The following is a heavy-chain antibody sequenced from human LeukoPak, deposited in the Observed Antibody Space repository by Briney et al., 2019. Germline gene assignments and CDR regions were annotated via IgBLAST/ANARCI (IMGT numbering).Heavy chain of an antibody. J-gene: IGHJ4*02. D-gene: IGHD1-20*01. Sequence: GEFLKISCKGSGYSFTGYWIGWVRQMPGKGLEWMGIIYPGDSDTRYSPSFQGQVTISADKSISTAYLQWSSLKASDTAMFYCARLGITGTTLYYFDYWGQGTLVSVSS. CDR3: ARLGITGTTLYYFDY. V-gene: IGHV5-51*01. CDR1: GYSFTGYW. CDR2: IYPGDSDT.